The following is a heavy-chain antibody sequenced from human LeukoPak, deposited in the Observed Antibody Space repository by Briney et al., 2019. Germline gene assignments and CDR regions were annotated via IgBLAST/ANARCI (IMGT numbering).Heavy chain of an antibody. Sequence: GGSLRLSCAASGFTVSNNGLSWFRQAPGKGLEWVSDISGSGYTYYAESVKGRFTISRDNSKNTLYLQMNSLRAEDTALYYASGHGSSSYWGQGTPVAVSS. CDR3: SGHGSSSY. CDR2: ISGSGYT. V-gene: IGHV3-23*01. D-gene: IGHD6-13*01. J-gene: IGHJ4*02. CDR1: GFTVSNNG.